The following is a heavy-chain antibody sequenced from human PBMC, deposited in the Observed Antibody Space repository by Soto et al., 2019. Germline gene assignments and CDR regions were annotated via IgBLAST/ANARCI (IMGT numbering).Heavy chain of an antibody. CDR2: ISGSGGGT. V-gene: IGHV3-23*01. J-gene: IGHJ4*02. D-gene: IGHD2-15*01. CDR1: VCTFDGYP. Sequence: GVSLRLSCSSSVCTFDGYPIGWVRQAPVKWLEWVSRISGSGGGTSYSDSVQGRFTISRDDSQNTLYLQMNSLRVEDSAIYSCEKEGSQEGVVVEVDEWGGYFDSWGKGAMVTVS. CDR3: EKEGSQEGVVVEVDEWGGYFDS.